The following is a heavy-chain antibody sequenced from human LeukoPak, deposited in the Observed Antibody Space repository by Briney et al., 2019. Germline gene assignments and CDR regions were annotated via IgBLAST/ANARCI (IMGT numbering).Heavy chain of an antibody. V-gene: IGHV2-70*11. CDR3: ARDIVVVPAAAEYYYYGMDV. Sequence: SGPTLVNPTQTLTLTCTFSGFSLSTSGMCVSWIRQPPGKALEWHARLDWDDDKYYSTSLKTRLTISKDTSKNQVVLTMTNMDPVDTATYYCARDIVVVPAAAEYYYYGMDVWGQGTTVTVSS. CDR2: LDWDDDK. CDR1: GFSLSTSGMC. D-gene: IGHD2-2*01. J-gene: IGHJ6*02.